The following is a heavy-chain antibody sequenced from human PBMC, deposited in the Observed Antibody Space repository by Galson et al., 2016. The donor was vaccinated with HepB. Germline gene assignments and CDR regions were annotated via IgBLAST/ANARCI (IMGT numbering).Heavy chain of an antibody. Sequence: ETLSLTCTVSGGSISNYYWSWIRQPAGKGLEWIGHIYTSGSTNYNPTLKSRVTMSVDTSKNQFSLKLSSVTAADTAVYYCARDLYSYGYRNYFDYWGQGTLVTVSS. J-gene: IGHJ4*02. CDR2: IYTSGST. CDR1: GGSISNYY. V-gene: IGHV4-4*07. CDR3: ARDLYSYGYRNYFDY. D-gene: IGHD5-18*01.